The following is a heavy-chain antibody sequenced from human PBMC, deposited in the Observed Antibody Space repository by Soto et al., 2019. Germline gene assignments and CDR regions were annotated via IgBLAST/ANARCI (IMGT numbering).Heavy chain of an antibody. CDR2: INSDGSDT. J-gene: IGHJ4*02. CDR1: GFTFSTYG. V-gene: IGHV3-74*01. CDR3: ARPEMATHYDF. Sequence: EVQLVESGGGLVQPGGSLRLSCAASGFTFSTYGMHWVRQAPGKGLVWVSRINSDGSDTSYADSVKGRFTISRDNAKNTLYLQMNSLRADDTAVYYCARPEMATHYDFWGQGTLVTVSS.